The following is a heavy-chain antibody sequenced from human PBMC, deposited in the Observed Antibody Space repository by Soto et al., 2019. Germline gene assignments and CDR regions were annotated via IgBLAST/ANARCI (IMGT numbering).Heavy chain of an antibody. CDR1: GFTFSNYW. CDR3: ARDTFAAEDF. V-gene: IGHV3-7*01. D-gene: IGHD3-16*01. J-gene: IGHJ4*02. Sequence: EVQLVESGGGLVQPGGSLRLSCAASGFTFSNYWMNWVRQAPGKGLEWVASIKRDGNEKYYVDSVKGRFTISRDNAKNSLYLQMNSLRVEDTAIYYCARDTFAAEDFWGQGTLVSVSS. CDR2: IKRDGNEK.